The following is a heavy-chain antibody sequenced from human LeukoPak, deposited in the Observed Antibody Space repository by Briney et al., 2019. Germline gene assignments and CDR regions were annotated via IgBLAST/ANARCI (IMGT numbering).Heavy chain of an antibody. CDR1: GGSISSGAYC. Sequence: PSETLSLTCTVSGGSISSGAYCWNWIRQRPGRGLEWIGYIFHSGSTYYKPSVKSRLTISVDTSNNQFSLRLTSVTAADTAVYYCARDRRDGYSVWGQGTQVTVSS. D-gene: IGHD5-24*01. CDR2: IFHSGST. V-gene: IGHV4-31*03. CDR3: ARDRRDGYSV. J-gene: IGHJ4*02.